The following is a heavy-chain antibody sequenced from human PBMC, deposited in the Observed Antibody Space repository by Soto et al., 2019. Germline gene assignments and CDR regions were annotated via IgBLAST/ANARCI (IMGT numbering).Heavy chain of an antibody. CDR1: GFTFSSYT. CDR3: ARERLPYYFDY. J-gene: IGHJ4*02. D-gene: IGHD2-21*02. CDR2: ISYDGSNK. Sequence: QVQLVESGGGVVQPGRSLRLSCAASGFTFSSYTMHWVRQAPGKGLEWVAVISYDGSNKYYADSVKGRFTISRDNSKNTLYLQMHSLRAENTAVYYCARERLPYYFDYWGQGTLVTVSS. V-gene: IGHV3-30-3*01.